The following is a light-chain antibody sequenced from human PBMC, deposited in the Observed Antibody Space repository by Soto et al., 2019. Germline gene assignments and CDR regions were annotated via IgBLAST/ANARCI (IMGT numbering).Light chain of an antibody. CDR2: GNS. Sequence: QSVLTQPPSVSGAPGQRGTISCTGSSSNIGAGYDVHWYQQLPGTAPKLLIYGNSNRPSGVPDRFPGSKSGTSASLAITGLEAEDEADYFCQSYDSSLSGFNYVFGTGTKLTVL. CDR1: SSNIGAGYD. J-gene: IGLJ1*01. V-gene: IGLV1-40*01. CDR3: QSYDSSLSGFNYV.